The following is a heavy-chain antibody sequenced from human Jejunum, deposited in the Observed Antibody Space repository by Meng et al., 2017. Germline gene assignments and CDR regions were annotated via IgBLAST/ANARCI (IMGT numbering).Heavy chain of an antibody. D-gene: IGHD6-19*01. CDR1: GFTFSSYW. V-gene: IGHV3-7*01. CDR3: ARVSGIGIALSGRSFFDY. CDR2: IKQDGSDK. Sequence: GESLKISCAASGFTFSSYWMSWVRQAPGKGLEWVANIKQDGSDKYYVDSVKGRFTISRDNAKNSLYLQMNSLRAEDTAVYYCARVSGIGIALSGRSFFDYWGQGTLVTVSS. J-gene: IGHJ4*02.